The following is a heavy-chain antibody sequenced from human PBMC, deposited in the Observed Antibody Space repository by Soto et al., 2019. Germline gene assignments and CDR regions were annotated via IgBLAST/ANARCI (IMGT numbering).Heavy chain of an antibody. D-gene: IGHD3-10*01. CDR1: GYTFTSYY. CDR3: AGGITMVRGAINFDYYYYYGMDV. J-gene: IGHJ6*02. CDR2: INPSGGST. V-gene: IGHV1-46*01. Sequence: ASVKVSCKASGYTFTSYYMHWVRQVPGQGLEWMGIINPSGGSTSYAQKFRGRVTMTRDTSTSTVYMELSSLRSEDTAVYYCAGGITMVRGAINFDYYYYYGMDVWGQGTTVTVSS.